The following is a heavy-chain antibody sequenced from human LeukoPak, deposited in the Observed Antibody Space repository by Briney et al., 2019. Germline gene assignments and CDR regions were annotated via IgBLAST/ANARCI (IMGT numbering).Heavy chain of an antibody. D-gene: IGHD1-7*01. V-gene: IGHV3-30-3*01. CDR1: GFTFSSYA. CDR3: ARGYNWNYGVGISDY. CDR2: ISYDGSNK. J-gene: IGHJ4*02. Sequence: GRSLRLSCAASGFTFSSYAMHWVRQAPGKGLEWVAVISYDGSNKYYADSVKGRFTISRDNSKNTLYLQMNSLRAEDTAVYYCARGYNWNYGVGISDYWGQGTLVTVSS.